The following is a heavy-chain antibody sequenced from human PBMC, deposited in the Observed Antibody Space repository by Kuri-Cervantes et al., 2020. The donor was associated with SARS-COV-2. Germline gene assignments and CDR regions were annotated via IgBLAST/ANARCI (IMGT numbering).Heavy chain of an antibody. D-gene: IGHD5-18*01. V-gene: IGHV1-69*13. Sequence: SVKVSCKASGGSFGSYAFSWVRQAPGQGLEWVGGIIPLFGTSTSAQKFQDRVAITADEATTTVYMELRSLRPADAAVYFCGRGEDTAHYYIGMDVWGQGTTVTVSS. CDR1: GGSFGSYA. CDR2: IIPLFGTS. CDR3: GRGEDTAHYYIGMDV. J-gene: IGHJ6*02.